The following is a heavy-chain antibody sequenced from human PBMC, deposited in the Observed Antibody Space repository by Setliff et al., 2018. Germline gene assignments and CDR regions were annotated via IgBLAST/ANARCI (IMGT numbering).Heavy chain of an antibody. Sequence: NPWETLSLTCTVSGGSISSSSYYWGWIRQPPGKGLEWIGSIHYSGSTYYNPSLKSRVTISIDTSKNQFSLKLSSVTAADTAVYYCARGGDSGSYFLANHDAFDIWGQGTMVTVSS. J-gene: IGHJ3*02. D-gene: IGHD1-26*01. CDR1: GGSISSSSYY. CDR2: IHYSGST. CDR3: ARGGDSGSYFLANHDAFDI. V-gene: IGHV4-39*07.